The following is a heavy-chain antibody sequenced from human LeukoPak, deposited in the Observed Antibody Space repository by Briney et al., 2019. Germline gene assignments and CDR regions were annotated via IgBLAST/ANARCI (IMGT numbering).Heavy chain of an antibody. CDR3: ASDIVATSGDF. Sequence: GGSLRLSCAASGFTFSDYYMSWIRQAPGKGLEWVAYITSTGDDIYYADSVKGRFTISRDNAKNALFLRMSSLRVEDTATYYCASDIVATSGDFWGQGTLVSVSS. CDR1: GFTFSDYY. J-gene: IGHJ4*02. V-gene: IGHV3-11*01. D-gene: IGHD5-12*01. CDR2: ITSTGDDI.